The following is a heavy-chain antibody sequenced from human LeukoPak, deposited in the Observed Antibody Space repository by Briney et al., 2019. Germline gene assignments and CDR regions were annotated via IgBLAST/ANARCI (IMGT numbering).Heavy chain of an antibody. Sequence: PSETLSLTCTASGGSISSYYWSWIRQPPGKGLEWIGYIYYSGSTNYNPSLKSRVTISVDTSKNQFSLKLSSVTAADTAVYYCASRSSSWYSYYFDYWGQGTQVTVSS. J-gene: IGHJ4*02. V-gene: IGHV4-59*01. D-gene: IGHD6-13*01. CDR3: ASRSSSWYSYYFDY. CDR2: IYYSGST. CDR1: GGSISSYY.